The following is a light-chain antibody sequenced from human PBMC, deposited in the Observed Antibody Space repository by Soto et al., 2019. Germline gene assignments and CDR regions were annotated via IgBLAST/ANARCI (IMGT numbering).Light chain of an antibody. Sequence: EIVMTQSPATLSVSPGERATLSCRASQSISDNLAWYQQKPGQAPRLLIYGASTGATSIPARFSGSGSGTEFTLTISSLQSEDFATYYCQQSYSTPHTFGQGTKLEIK. CDR2: GAS. V-gene: IGKV3-15*01. J-gene: IGKJ2*01. CDR3: QQSYSTPHT. CDR1: QSISDN.